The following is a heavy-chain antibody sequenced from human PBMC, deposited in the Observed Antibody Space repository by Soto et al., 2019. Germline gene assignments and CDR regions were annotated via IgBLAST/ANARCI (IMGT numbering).Heavy chain of an antibody. D-gene: IGHD1-1*01. CDR1: GFILSSYA. CDR3: AKEGRYKPPEN. J-gene: IGHJ1*01. CDR2: TLHDESIS. Sequence: GVSLRLSCAASGFILSSYAMHWVRQAPGKGLEWVTLTLHDESISYYTESVKGRFTISRDMSKNTLYLQMNSLRPEDTAIYYCAKEGRYKPPENWGRGTLVTVS. V-gene: IGHV3-30*18.